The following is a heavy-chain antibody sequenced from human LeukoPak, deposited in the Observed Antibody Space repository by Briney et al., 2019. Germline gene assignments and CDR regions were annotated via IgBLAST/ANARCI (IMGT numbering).Heavy chain of an antibody. CDR2: SYYSGST. CDR3: ARRNDYCSGGSCYVRGRTNYYYYGMDV. J-gene: IGHJ6*02. V-gene: IGHV4-59*08. D-gene: IGHD2-15*01. CDR1: GGSISSYY. Sequence: SETLSLTCTVCGGSISSYYWSWIRQPPGKGLEWIGYSYYSGSTNYNPSLKSRVTISVDTSKNQFSLKLSSVTAADTAVYYCARRNDYCSGGSCYVRGRTNYYYYGMDVWGQGTTVTVSS.